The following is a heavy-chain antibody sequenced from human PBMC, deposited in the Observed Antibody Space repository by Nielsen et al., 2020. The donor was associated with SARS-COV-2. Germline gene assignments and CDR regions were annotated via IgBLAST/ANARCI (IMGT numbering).Heavy chain of an antibody. J-gene: IGHJ4*02. CDR1: GFTFGDYA. Sequence: GGSLRLSCTGSGFTFGDYALSWVRQAPGKGLEWVTVISFDGLYKQYTDSVKGRFSISRDNSKNTVSLQMDSLRTEDTAVYYCAREDRTNWYGVDYWGQGTLVTVSS. CDR3: AREDRTNWYGVDY. V-gene: IGHV3-30*04. CDR2: ISFDGLYK. D-gene: IGHD6-13*01.